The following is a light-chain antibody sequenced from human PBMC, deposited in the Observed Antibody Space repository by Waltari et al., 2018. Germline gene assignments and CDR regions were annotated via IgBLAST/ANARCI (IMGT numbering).Light chain of an antibody. CDR3: QQYNNWPLT. J-gene: IGKJ4*01. CDR2: PAS. CDR1: QSISST. Sequence: EIVMTQSPDTLSVSPGERVTLSCRASQSISSTLAWHQQKPGQAPRPLIYPASTRATGIPARFSGSGSGTEFTLTISSLQSEDFAVYYCQQYNNWPLTFGGGTKVEIK. V-gene: IGKV3-15*01.